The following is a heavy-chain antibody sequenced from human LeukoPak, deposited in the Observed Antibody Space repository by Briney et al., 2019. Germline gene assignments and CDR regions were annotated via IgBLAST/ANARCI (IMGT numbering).Heavy chain of an antibody. CDR1: GYTFTSYG. CDR2: ISAYNGNT. J-gene: IGHJ4*02. Sequence: GGSVRLSCAASGYTFTSYGISWVRQAPGQGLEWMGWISAYNGNTNYAQKFQGRVTMTRDMSTTTVEMELSSLTSDDTAVYLCARDDNGFEFWGQGTLVTVST. V-gene: IGHV1-18*01. CDR3: ARDDNGFEF. D-gene: IGHD2-8*01.